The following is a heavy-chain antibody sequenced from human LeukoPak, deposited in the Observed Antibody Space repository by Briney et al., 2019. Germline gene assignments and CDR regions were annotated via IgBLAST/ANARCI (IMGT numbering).Heavy chain of an antibody. J-gene: IGHJ4*02. D-gene: IGHD3-3*01. CDR3: TKTPLSGYYFDF. Sequence: GGSLRLSCVASGFAFSTYSMNWVRQAPGQGLEWVASIDGSGTYIFYAGSLKGRVTITRDNAKSSLYLQINSLRADDTAVYYCTKTPLSGYYFDFWGQGTMVTASS. CDR2: IDGSGTYI. CDR1: GFAFSTYS. V-gene: IGHV3-21*06.